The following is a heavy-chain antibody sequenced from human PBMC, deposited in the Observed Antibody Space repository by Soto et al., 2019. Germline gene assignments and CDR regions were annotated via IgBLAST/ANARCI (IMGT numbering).Heavy chain of an antibody. CDR2: INPNSGGT. J-gene: IGHJ6*02. Sequence: ASLKVSCKASGYTFTGYYMHWVRQAPGQGLEWMGWINPNSGGTNYAQKFQGRVTMTRDTSISTAYMELSRLRSDDTAVYYCGLGYCSGASCYDGMDVWGQGTTVTVSS. D-gene: IGHD2-15*01. CDR1: GYTFTGYY. V-gene: IGHV1-2*02. CDR3: GLGYCSGASCYDGMDV.